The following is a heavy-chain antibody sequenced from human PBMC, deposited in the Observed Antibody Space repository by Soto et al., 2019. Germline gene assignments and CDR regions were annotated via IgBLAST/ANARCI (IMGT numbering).Heavy chain of an antibody. CDR3: ARETGDYGGNSGY. J-gene: IGHJ4*02. D-gene: IGHD4-17*01. CDR2: IIPILGIA. Sequence: QVPLVQSGAEVKQPGSSVKVSCKASGGTFSSYTISWVRQAPGQGLEWMGRIIPILGIANYAQKFQGRVTITADKSTSTAYMELSSLRSEDTAMYYCARETGDYGGNSGYWGQGTLVTVSS. V-gene: IGHV1-69*08. CDR1: GGTFSSYT.